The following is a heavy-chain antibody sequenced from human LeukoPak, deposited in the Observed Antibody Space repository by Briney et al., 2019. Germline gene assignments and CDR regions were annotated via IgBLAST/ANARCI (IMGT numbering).Heavy chain of an antibody. CDR1: GGSISSGSYY. D-gene: IGHD3-10*01. Sequence: PSQTLSLTCTVSGGSISSGSYYWSWIRQPAGKGLEWIGRIYTSGSTNYNPSLKSRVTISVDTSKNQFSLKLSSVTAADTAVYYCARGGVSSALWFGEFYFDYWGQGTLVTVSS. CDR3: ARGGVSSALWFGEFYFDY. J-gene: IGHJ4*02. CDR2: IYTSGST. V-gene: IGHV4-61*02.